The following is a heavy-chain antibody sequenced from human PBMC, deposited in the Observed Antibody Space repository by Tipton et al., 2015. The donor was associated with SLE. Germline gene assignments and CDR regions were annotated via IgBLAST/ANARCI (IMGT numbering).Heavy chain of an antibody. Sequence: LRLSCTVSGASISSNNYYWGWFRQPPGKGLEWIGCIYYSGNYYNPSLKSRVTISVDPSKDQFSLNLRSVTAADTAVYYCARGRGTVVTIEYWGQGTLVTVSS. CDR3: ARGRGTVVTIEY. CDR2: IYYSGN. V-gene: IGHV4-39*07. CDR1: GASISSNNYY. D-gene: IGHD4-23*01. J-gene: IGHJ4*02.